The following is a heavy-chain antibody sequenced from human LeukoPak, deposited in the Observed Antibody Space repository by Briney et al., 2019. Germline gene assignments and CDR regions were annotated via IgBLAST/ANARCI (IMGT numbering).Heavy chain of an antibody. D-gene: IGHD6-19*01. Sequence: AASVKVSCKASGYTFTGYHMHWVRQAPGQGLEWMGRINPNSGGTTYAQKFQGRVTMTRDTSISTAYMELSRLRSDDTAVFYCARQRSGWSYDAFDIWGQGTMVTVSS. V-gene: IGHV1-2*06. CDR3: ARQRSGWSYDAFDI. CDR1: GYTFTGYH. J-gene: IGHJ3*02. CDR2: INPNSGGT.